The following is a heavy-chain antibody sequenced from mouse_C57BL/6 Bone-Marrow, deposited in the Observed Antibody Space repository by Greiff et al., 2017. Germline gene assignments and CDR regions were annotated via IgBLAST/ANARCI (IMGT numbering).Heavy chain of an antibody. J-gene: IGHJ3*01. Sequence: QVQLQQSGAELMKPGASVKLSCKATGYTFTGYWIEWVKQRPGHGLEWIGEILPGSGSTNYNEKFKGKATFTAATSSNTAYMPLSSLTTEDSAIYYCGRIYYYGSSYWFAYWGQGTLVTVSA. CDR3: GRIYYYGSSYWFAY. CDR1: GYTFTGYW. D-gene: IGHD1-1*01. V-gene: IGHV1-9*01. CDR2: ILPGSGST.